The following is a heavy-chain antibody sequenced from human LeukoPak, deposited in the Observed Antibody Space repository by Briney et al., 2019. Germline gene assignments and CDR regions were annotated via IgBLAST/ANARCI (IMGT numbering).Heavy chain of an antibody. CDR2: IYSSGST. D-gene: IGHD7-27*01. Sequence: SETLSLTCTVSGGSISSYYWSWIRQPPGKGLEWIGYIYSSGSTNYNPSLKSRVTISVDTSKNQFSLKLSSVTAADTAVYHCARAPANWARGYYFDYWGQGTLVTVSS. J-gene: IGHJ4*02. V-gene: IGHV4-59*12. CDR3: ARAPANWARGYYFDY. CDR1: GGSISSYY.